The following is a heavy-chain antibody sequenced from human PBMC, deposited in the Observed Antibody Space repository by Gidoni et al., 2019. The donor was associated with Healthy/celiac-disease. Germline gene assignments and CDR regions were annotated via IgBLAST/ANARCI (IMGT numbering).Heavy chain of an antibody. CDR1: GFTFRSSA. Sequence: QVQLVESGGGVVSPGRSLRLSCSASGFTFRSSAMHLVCQAPDKGLEWVAVISYDGSNKYYADSEKGRFTISRDNSKNTLYLQMNSLRAEDTAVYYCAREQQGDSSSWPGYYYYYGMDVWGQGTTVTVSS. V-gene: IGHV3-30-3*01. CDR3: AREQQGDSSSWPGYYYYYGMDV. CDR2: ISYDGSNK. D-gene: IGHD6-13*01. J-gene: IGHJ6*02.